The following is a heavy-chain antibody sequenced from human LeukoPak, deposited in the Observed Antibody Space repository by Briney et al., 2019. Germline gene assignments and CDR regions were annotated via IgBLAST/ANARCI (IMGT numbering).Heavy chain of an antibody. CDR3: ARENGDPHRYWFDP. J-gene: IGHJ5*02. D-gene: IGHD4-17*01. V-gene: IGHV4-30-4*01. Sequence: SETLSLTCTVSGGSISSGDYYWSWIRQPPGKGLEWIGYIYYSGSTYYNPSLKSRVTISVDTSKNQFSLKLSSVTAADTAVYYCARENGDPHRYWFDPWGQGTLVTVFS. CDR1: GGSISSGDYY. CDR2: IYYSGST.